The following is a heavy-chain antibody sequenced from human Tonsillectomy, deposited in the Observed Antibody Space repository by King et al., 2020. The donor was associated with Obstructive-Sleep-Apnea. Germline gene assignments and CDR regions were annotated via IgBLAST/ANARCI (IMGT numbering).Heavy chain of an antibody. Sequence: VQLVESGGGLVQPGGSLRLSCAASGFTFSDHYMDWVRQAPGKGLEWVGRTRNKANSYTTEYAASVKGRFTISRDDSKNSLYLQMNSLKTEDTAVYYCARALDDYDSSGSDAFDIWGQGTMVTVSS. D-gene: IGHD3-22*01. V-gene: IGHV3-72*01. CDR3: ARALDDYDSSGSDAFDI. J-gene: IGHJ3*02. CDR2: TRNKANSYTT. CDR1: GFTFSDHY.